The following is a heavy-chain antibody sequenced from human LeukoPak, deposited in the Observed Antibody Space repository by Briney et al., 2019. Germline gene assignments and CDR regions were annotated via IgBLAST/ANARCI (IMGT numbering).Heavy chain of an antibody. CDR1: GFTFSSYA. CDR2: ISYGGSNK. CDR3: ARGQFRLSDFDSSGFDY. V-gene: IGHV3-30*04. Sequence: GGSLRLSCAASGFTFSSYAMHWVRQAPGKGLEWVAVISYGGSNKYYADSVKGRLTISRDNSKNTLYLQMNSLRAEDTAVYYCARGQFRLSDFDSSGFDYWGQGTLVTVSS. D-gene: IGHD3-22*01. J-gene: IGHJ4*02.